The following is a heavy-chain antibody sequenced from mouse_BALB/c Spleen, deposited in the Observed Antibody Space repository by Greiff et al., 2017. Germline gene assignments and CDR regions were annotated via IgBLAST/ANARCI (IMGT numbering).Heavy chain of an antibody. CDR3: AREGYYGPYYFDY. J-gene: IGHJ2*01. Sequence: VQLQESGAELVRPGSSVKISCKASGYAFSSYWMNWVKQRPGQGLEWIGQIYPGDGDTNYNGKFKGKATLTADKSSSTAYMQLSSLTSEDSAVYFCAREGYYGPYYFDYWGQGTTLTVSS. V-gene: IGHV1-80*01. D-gene: IGHD1-1*02. CDR2: IYPGDGDT. CDR1: GYAFSSYW.